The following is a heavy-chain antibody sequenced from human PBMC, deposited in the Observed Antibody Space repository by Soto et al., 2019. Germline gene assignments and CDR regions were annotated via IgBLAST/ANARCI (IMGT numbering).Heavy chain of an antibody. J-gene: IGHJ6*01. CDR2: IAYDGNEK. Sequence: QVQLVESGGGVVQPGTSLRLSCAASGFTFKTHAMHWVRQAPGKGLEWMAVIAYDGNEKFYADSVKGRFTISRDNSKNGRYLQINTLRNEDTAVYYCGKDVGDYVPYYYGGDVWGQGTTVTVSS. V-gene: IGHV3-30*18. CDR1: GFTFKTHA. CDR3: GKDVGDYVPYYYGGDV. D-gene: IGHD3-10*01.